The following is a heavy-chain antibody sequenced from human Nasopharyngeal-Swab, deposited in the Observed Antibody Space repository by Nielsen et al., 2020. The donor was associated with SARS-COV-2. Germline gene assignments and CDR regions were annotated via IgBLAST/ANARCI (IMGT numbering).Heavy chain of an antibody. CDR2: IDPSDSYT. CDR3: ARQFRGYYDSSGPPSWFDP. Sequence: VRQMPGKGLEWMGRIDPSDSYTNYSPSFQGHVTISADKSINTAYLQWSSLKASDTAMYYCARQFRGYYDSSGPPSWFDPWGQGTLVTVSS. V-gene: IGHV5-10-1*01. D-gene: IGHD3-22*01. J-gene: IGHJ5*02.